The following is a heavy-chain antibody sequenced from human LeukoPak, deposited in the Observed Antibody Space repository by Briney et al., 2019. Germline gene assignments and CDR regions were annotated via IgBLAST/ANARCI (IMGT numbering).Heavy chain of an antibody. V-gene: IGHV1-8*01. Sequence: ASVKVSCKASGYTLTSYDINWVRQATGQGLEWMGWMNPNSGNTGYAQKFQGRVTMTRNTSISTAYMELSSLRSEDTAVYYCARRSTRLLWFGELLNWFDPWGQGTLVTVSS. CDR2: MNPNSGNT. CDR3: ARRSTRLLWFGELLNWFDP. CDR1: GYTLTSYD. D-gene: IGHD3-10*01. J-gene: IGHJ5*02.